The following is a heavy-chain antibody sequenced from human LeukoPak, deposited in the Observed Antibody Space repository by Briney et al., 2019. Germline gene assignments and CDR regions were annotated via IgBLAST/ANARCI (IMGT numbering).Heavy chain of an antibody. Sequence: GGSLRLSCVASGFTFSTYWMNWVRQAPGKGLEWVANIIQYGSEKYYVDSVKGRFTISRDNAKNSLYLQMNSLRAEDTALYYCATPPYRSDSGYWGQGTLVTVS. V-gene: IGHV3-7*01. CDR3: ATPPYRSDSGY. CDR1: GFTFSTYW. CDR2: IIQYGSEK. D-gene: IGHD6-19*01. J-gene: IGHJ4*02.